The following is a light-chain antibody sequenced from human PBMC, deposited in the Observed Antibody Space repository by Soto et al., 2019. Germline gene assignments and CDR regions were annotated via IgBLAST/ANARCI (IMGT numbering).Light chain of an antibody. J-gene: IGKJ3*01. V-gene: IGKV1-39*01. Sequence: DIQMTQSPSSLSASIGDRVTITCRASQSISGYLNWYQQKPGKAPKLLIYAASSLQIGVPSTFSGSGSGTDFTLTISSLQPEDFATYYCQQSYSIPFTFGPGTKVDIK. CDR1: QSISGY. CDR3: QQSYSIPFT. CDR2: AAS.